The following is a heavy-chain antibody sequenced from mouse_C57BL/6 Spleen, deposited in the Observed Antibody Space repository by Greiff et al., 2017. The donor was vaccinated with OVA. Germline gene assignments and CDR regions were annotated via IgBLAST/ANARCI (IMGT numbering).Heavy chain of an antibody. CDR2: ISSGSSTI. J-gene: IGHJ4*01. CDR3: ARRRLSPYYYAMDY. CDR1: GFTFSDYG. V-gene: IGHV5-17*01. Sequence: EVKLVESGGGLVKPGGSLKLSCAASGFTFSDYGMHWVRQAPEKGLEWVAYISSGSSTIYYADTVKGRFTISRDNAKNTLFLQMTSLRSEDTAMYYCARRRLSPYYYAMDYWGQGTSVTVSS.